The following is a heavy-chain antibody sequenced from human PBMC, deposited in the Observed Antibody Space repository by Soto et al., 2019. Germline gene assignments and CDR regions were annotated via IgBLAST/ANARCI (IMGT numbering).Heavy chain of an antibody. CDR3: ARVRTENYYGMHV. J-gene: IGHJ6*02. Sequence: EVQLVESGGGLVQPGGSLRLSCADSGFTFSSYWMSWVRQAPGKGLEWVANIKQDETEKYYVDSVKGRFAISRDNGKNTLYLQMNSLTAEDTAVYYCARVRTENYYGMHVWGQGTTVTVSS. V-gene: IGHV3-7*05. CDR1: GFTFSSYW. CDR2: IKQDETEK.